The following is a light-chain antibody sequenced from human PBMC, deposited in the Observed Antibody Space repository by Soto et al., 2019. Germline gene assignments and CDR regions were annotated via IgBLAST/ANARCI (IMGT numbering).Light chain of an antibody. CDR2: DAS. J-gene: IGKJ1*01. V-gene: IGKV1-5*01. CDR3: QQYNSYPWT. CDR1: QSISSW. Sequence: DMQMSQSPYTLSPSIGDRVTITCRASQSISSWLAWYQQKPGKAPKLLIYDASSLESGVPSRFSGSGSGTEFTLTIISLQPDDFAAFYCQQYNSYPWTFGQGTKVDIK.